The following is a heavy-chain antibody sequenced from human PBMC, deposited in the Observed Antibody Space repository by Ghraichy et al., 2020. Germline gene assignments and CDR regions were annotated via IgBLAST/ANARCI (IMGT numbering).Heavy chain of an antibody. CDR1: GFTFSSYW. CDR3: ARDGHPLRYSSSWYRIVPHVY. Sequence: GESLNISCAASGFTFSSYWMSWVRQAPGKGLEWVANIKQDGSEKYYVDSVKGRFTISRDNAKNSLYLQMNSLRAEDTAVYYCARDGHPLRYSSSWYRIVPHVYWGQGTLVTVSS. D-gene: IGHD6-13*01. J-gene: IGHJ4*02. CDR2: IKQDGSEK. V-gene: IGHV3-7*03.